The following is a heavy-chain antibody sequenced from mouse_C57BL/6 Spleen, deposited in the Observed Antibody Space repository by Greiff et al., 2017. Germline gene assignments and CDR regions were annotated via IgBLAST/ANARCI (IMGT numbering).Heavy chain of an antibody. D-gene: IGHD4-1*01. V-gene: IGHV1-7*01. CDR2: INPSSGYT. CDR3: AKGTGTGDWYFDV. J-gene: IGHJ1*03. Sequence: QVQLKQSGAGLAKPGASVKLSCKASGYTFTSYWMHWVKQRPGQGLEWIGYINPSSGYTKYNQKFKDKATLTAEQSSRTAYMQLSSLTYEDSAVYYCAKGTGTGDWYFDVWGTGTTGTVSS. CDR1: GYTFTSYW.